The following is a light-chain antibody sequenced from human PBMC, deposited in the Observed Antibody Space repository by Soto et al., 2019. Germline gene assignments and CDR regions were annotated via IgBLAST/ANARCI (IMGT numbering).Light chain of an antibody. J-gene: IGLJ1*01. CDR2: DVN. CDR1: SGDVGAYNY. Sequence: QSALTQPRSVSGSPGQSVTISCTGTSGDVGAYNYISWYQQHPGKAPKFLIYDVNKRPSGVPDRFFGSKSGNTASLTISGLQPEDEADYYCCSYADPYTYRFGPATKVTVL. V-gene: IGLV2-11*01. CDR3: CSYADPYTYR.